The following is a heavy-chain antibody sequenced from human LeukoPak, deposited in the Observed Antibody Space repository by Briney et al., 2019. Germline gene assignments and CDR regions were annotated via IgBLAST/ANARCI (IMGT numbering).Heavy chain of an antibody. V-gene: IGHV3-23*01. CDR3: AKDRDGGTNTRAKGFDY. CDR2: ISASGGTT. J-gene: IGHJ4*02. D-gene: IGHD1-7*01. Sequence: KELEWVSAISASGGTTYSADSVRGRFTISRDNSKNTLYLQVNSLRVEDTAVYYCAKDRDGGTNTRAKGFDYWGQGTLVTVSS.